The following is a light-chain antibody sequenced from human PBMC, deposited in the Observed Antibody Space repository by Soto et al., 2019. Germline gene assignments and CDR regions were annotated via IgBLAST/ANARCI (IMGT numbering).Light chain of an antibody. Sequence: QSALTQPASVTGSPGQSITISCTGTSSDVGGYNYVSWYQQHPGKAPKLMIYEVSNRPSGVSNRFSGSKSGNTASLTISGLQAGDEADYYCSSYTSRITLCYVLRTATK. CDR3: SSYTSRITLCYV. CDR1: SSDVGGYNY. V-gene: IGLV2-14*01. CDR2: EVS. J-gene: IGLJ1*01.